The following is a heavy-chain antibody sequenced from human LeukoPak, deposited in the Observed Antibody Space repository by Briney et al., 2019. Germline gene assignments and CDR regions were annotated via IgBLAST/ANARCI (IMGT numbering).Heavy chain of an antibody. J-gene: IGHJ5*02. CDR3: ARVDYNASGSYLDWFDP. CDR2: ISSSGSA. CDR1: GGSISIYY. Sequence: SETLSLTCTLSGGSISIYYWSCIRHHLGKGLEWSGYISSSGSAYYNPSLRSRLTISADTSKRQFSLKLSSVTAADTAVYYCARVDYNASGSYLDWFDPWGQGTLVTVSS. D-gene: IGHD3-10*01. V-gene: IGHV4-59*06.